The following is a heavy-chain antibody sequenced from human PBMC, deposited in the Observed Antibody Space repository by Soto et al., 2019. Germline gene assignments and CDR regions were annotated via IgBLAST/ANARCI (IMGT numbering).Heavy chain of an antibody. CDR2: IWYDGSNK. D-gene: IGHD5-18*01. Sequence: GGSLRLSCAASGFSFSSYGMHWVRQAPGKGLEWVAVIWYDGSNKYYADSVKGRFTISRDNSKNTLYLQMDSLRAEDTAVYHCAREGTGMGTYFDYWGQGTLVTVSS. CDR1: GFSFSSYG. J-gene: IGHJ4*02. CDR3: AREGTGMGTYFDY. V-gene: IGHV3-33*01.